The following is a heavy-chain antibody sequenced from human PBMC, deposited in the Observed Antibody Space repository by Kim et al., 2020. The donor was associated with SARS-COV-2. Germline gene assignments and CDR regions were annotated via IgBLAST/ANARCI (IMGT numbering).Heavy chain of an antibody. CDR1: GFTFSSYA. Sequence: GGSLRLSCAASGFTFSSYAMSWVRQAPGKGLEWVSAISGSGGSTYYADSVKGRFTISRDNSKNTLYLQMNSLRAEDTAVYYCAKLNVRITMVRGVIPEVFPENFDYWGQGTLVTVSS. D-gene: IGHD3-10*01. J-gene: IGHJ4*02. CDR2: ISGSGGST. CDR3: AKLNVRITMVRGVIPEVFPENFDY. V-gene: IGHV3-23*01.